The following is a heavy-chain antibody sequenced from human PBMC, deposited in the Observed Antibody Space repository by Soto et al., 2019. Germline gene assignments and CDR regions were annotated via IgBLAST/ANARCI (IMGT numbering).Heavy chain of an antibody. CDR1: GFILNNYA. Sequence: VQLLESGGDLVQPGGSLRLSCVDSGFILNNYAMRWVRQAPGKGLEWVSTIGGTDGDSDGVPWYEDSVKGRFTISRDSSSNTLFLHMDNFRAEDSALYFWVKRGRNWGAFDFWGQGTKVVVSS. V-gene: IGHV3-23*01. CDR3: VKRGRNWGAFDF. J-gene: IGHJ3*01. CDR2: IGGTDGDSDGVP. D-gene: IGHD7-27*01.